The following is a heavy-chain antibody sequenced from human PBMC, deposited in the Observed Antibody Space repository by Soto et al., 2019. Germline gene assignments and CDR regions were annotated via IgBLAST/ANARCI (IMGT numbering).Heavy chain of an antibody. V-gene: IGHV3-74*01. D-gene: IGHD3-10*01. CDR2: IDKVGTDS. CDR3: ARGWFGPDV. CDR1: EFTFSGRS. J-gene: IGHJ6*03. Sequence: EVQLVESGGGLVQPGGSLRLSCAASEFTFSGRSVHWVRQAPGKGLVWGAGIDKVGTDSTYADSVKGRFTSSRDNDKNTVYLQMNSLRVEDTAVYYCARGWFGPDVWGKGTTVTVSS.